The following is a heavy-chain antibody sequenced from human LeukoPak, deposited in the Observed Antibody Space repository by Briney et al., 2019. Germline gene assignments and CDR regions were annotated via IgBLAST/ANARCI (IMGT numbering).Heavy chain of an antibody. J-gene: IGHJ4*02. Sequence: ASVKVSCKASGHTFTGYYMHWVRQAPGQGLEWMGWINPNSGGTNYAQKFQGRVTMTRDTSISTDYMELSRLRSDDTAVYYCARDTGIVGATMDFWGQGTLVTVSS. D-gene: IGHD1-26*01. CDR3: ARDTGIVGATMDF. CDR1: GHTFTGYY. V-gene: IGHV1-2*02. CDR2: INPNSGGT.